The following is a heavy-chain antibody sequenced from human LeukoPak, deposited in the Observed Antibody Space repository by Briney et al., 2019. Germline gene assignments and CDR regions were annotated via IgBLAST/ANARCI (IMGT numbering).Heavy chain of an antibody. CDR2: IGGNGGST. CDR3: ASSYCSGGTCYSTGELDY. D-gene: IGHD2-15*01. J-gene: IGHJ4*02. Sequence: GGSLRLSCAASRFTFSNYAMSWVRQAPGKGLEWVSAIGGNGGSTYYADSVKGRFTISRDNSKNTLYLQMNSLRAEDTAVYYCASSYCSGGTCYSTGELDYWGQGTLVTVSS. CDR1: RFTFSNYA. V-gene: IGHV3-23*01.